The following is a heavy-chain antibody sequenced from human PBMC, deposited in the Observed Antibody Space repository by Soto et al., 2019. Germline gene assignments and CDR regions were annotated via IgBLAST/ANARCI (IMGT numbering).Heavy chain of an antibody. V-gene: IGHV3-7*05. CDR3: AKSLSAIPGDS. J-gene: IGHJ4*02. CDR1: GFTFSSYW. CDR2: IKQDGSEK. Sequence: GGSLRLSCAASGFTFSSYWMSWVRQGPGKGPEWVANIKQDGSEKYYVDSVKDRFTISRDNAKNSLYLQMTSLRAEDTAVYHCAKSLSAIPGDSWGQGTLVTVSS. D-gene: IGHD2-2*01.